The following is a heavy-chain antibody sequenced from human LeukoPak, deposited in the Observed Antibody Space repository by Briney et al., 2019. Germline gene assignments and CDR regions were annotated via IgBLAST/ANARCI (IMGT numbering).Heavy chain of an antibody. CDR2: ISWNSGTI. D-gene: IGHD1-26*01. CDR1: GFTFDDYA. V-gene: IGHV3-9*01. Sequence: PGGSLRLSCAASGFTFDDYAMHWVRQAPGKGLEWVSGISWNSGTIGYADSVKGRFTISRDNAKNSLYLQMNSLRAEDTAMYYCARDGARRPLGYWGQGTLVTVSS. J-gene: IGHJ4*02. CDR3: ARDGARRPLGY.